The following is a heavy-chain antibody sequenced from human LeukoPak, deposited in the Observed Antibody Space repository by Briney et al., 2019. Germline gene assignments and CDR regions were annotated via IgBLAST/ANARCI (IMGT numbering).Heavy chain of an antibody. CDR3: ARSEGNSAFVFDY. D-gene: IGHD4-23*01. Sequence: PGGSLRLSCAASGFTFSSYSMNWVRQAPGKGLEWVSYISSSSSTIYCADSVKGRFTISRDNSKNTLYLQMNSLRAEDTAVYYCARSEGNSAFVFDYWGQGTLVTVSS. J-gene: IGHJ4*02. CDR2: ISSSSSTI. V-gene: IGHV3-48*01. CDR1: GFTFSSYS.